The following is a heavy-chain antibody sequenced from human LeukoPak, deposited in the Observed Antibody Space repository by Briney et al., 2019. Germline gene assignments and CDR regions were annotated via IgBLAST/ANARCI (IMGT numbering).Heavy chain of an antibody. J-gene: IGHJ6*03. CDR1: GYTFTSYY. CDR2: INPSGGST. Sequence: AASVKVSCKASGYTFTSYYMHWVRQAPGQGLEWMGIINPSGGSTSYAQKFQGRVTMTRDMSTSTVYMELSSLRSEDTAVYYCARDGIAAGVGATQYYYYYMDVWAKGPRSPSP. D-gene: IGHD1-26*01. V-gene: IGHV1-46*01. CDR3: ARDGIAAGVGATQYYYYYMDV.